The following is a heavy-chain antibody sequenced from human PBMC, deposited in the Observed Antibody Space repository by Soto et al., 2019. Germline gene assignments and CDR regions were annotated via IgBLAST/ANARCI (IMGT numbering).Heavy chain of an antibody. V-gene: IGHV6-1*01. Sequence: TLSLTCAITGDSVSSNSAGWSWVRQSPSRGLEWLGRTYYRSKWYYEYAVSVRGRITINPDTSKNQYSLQLNSVTPEDTAVYFCARGEQYSGRIFDYWGQGTLVTV. CDR1: GDSVSSNSAG. D-gene: IGHD1-26*01. CDR3: ARGEQYSGRIFDY. CDR2: TYYRSKWYY. J-gene: IGHJ4*01.